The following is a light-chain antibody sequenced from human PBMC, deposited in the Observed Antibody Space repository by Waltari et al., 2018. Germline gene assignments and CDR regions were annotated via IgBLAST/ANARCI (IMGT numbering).Light chain of an antibody. J-gene: IGLJ2*01. Sequence: QSALTQPSSVAGSPGQSITISCTGTSSDVGGYNYVSWSQQHPGKAPQLMIYDVSNRPSGVSNRFSGSKSGNTASLTISGLQAEDEADYYCSSYTSSSTLDVVFGGGTKLTVL. CDR1: SSDVGGYNY. CDR2: DVS. CDR3: SSYTSSSTLDVV. V-gene: IGLV2-14*01.